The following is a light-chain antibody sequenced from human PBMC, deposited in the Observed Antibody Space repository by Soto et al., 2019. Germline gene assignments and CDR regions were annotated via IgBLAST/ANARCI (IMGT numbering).Light chain of an antibody. CDR2: KAS. CDR1: QSISSW. CDR3: QQYNSYPLT. Sequence: DIQMTQSPSTLSASVGDRVTITCRASQSISSWLAWYQQKPGKAPNLLIYKASSLESGVPPRFSGSGSGTEFTLTISSLQADYFVTYYCQQYNSYPLTFGGGTKVEIK. V-gene: IGKV1-5*03. J-gene: IGKJ4*01.